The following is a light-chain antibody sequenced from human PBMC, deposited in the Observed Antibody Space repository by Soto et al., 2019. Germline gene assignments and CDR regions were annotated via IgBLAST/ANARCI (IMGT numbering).Light chain of an antibody. CDR2: DVS. Sequence: QSALTQPASVSGSPGQSITISCTGTSSDVGGYNYVSWCQQHPGKAPKLMIYDVSNRPSGVSNRFSGSKSGNTASLTISGLQAEDEADYYCSSYTSSSTPYAFGTGTKVTV. CDR3: SSYTSSSTPYA. J-gene: IGLJ1*01. CDR1: SSDVGGYNY. V-gene: IGLV2-14*01.